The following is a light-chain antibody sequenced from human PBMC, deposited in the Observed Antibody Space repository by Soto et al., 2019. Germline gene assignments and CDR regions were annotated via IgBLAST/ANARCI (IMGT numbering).Light chain of an antibody. CDR3: QQYSTFWT. CDR2: ETS. Sequence: DIQMSQSPSTLSASVGDRVTITCRASRSLTRWLAWYQQKPGRAPKLLIYETSILQSGVPSRFSGSGSGTDFTLTISDVQPDDIGTYYCQQYSTFWTFGQGTRVEVK. V-gene: IGKV1-5*03. J-gene: IGKJ1*01. CDR1: RSLTRW.